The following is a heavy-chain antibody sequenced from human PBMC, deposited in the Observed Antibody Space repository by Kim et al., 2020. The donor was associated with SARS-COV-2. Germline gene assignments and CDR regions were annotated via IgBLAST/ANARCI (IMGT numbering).Heavy chain of an antibody. CDR3: IQGTLGDYGDYAGQY. J-gene: IGHJ4*02. D-gene: IGHD4-17*01. CDR1: GFTFSSYW. Sequence: GGSLRLSCAASGFTFSSYWMHWVRQAPGKGLVWVSRINSDGSSTSYADSVKGRFTISRDNAKNTLYLQMNSLRAEDTAVYYCIQGTLGDYGDYAGQYWGQGTLVTVSS. CDR2: INSDGSST. V-gene: IGHV3-74*01.